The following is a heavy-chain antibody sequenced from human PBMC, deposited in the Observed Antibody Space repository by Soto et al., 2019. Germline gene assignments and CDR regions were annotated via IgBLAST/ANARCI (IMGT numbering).Heavy chain of an antibody. D-gene: IGHD6-13*01. J-gene: IGHJ4*02. V-gene: IGHV4-4*02. Sequence: SETLSLTCAVSGGSISSSNWWSWVRQPPGKGLEWIGEIYHSGSTNYNPSLKSRVTISVDKSKNQFSLKLSSVTAADTAVYYCARSLAAAGSRYFDYWGQGTPVTVSS. CDR1: GGSISSSNW. CDR2: IYHSGST. CDR3: ARSLAAAGSRYFDY.